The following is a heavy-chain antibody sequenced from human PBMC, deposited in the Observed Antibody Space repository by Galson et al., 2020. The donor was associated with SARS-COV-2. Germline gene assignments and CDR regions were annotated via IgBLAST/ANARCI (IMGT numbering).Heavy chain of an antibody. D-gene: IGHD3-22*01. CDR3: VREGDFDISGYKGLEY. V-gene: IGHV3-30*04. Sequence: GGSLRLSCAASEFAFSSYAMHWVRQAPGKGLEWVAVVSFNGGFRDYADSVEGRFTISRDNSKNTLYLEMSSLRPEDTAVYYCVREGDFDISGYKGLEYWDRGTLLNVSS. CDR1: EFAFSSYA. J-gene: IGHJ4*02. CDR2: VSFNGGFR.